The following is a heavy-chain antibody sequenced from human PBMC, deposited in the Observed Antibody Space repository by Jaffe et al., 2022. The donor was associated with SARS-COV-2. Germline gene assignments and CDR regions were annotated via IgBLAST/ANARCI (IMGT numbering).Heavy chain of an antibody. CDR1: GFTFSNFA. CDR2: IVGSGSNT. D-gene: IGHD5-18*01. V-gene: IGHV3-23*01. CDR3: AREGAGMVRFDS. J-gene: IGHJ4*02. Sequence: EVQLLESGGGLVQPGGSLRISCAASGFTFSNFALTWVRQAPGKGLEWVSTIVGSGSNTYYADSVRGRFTISRDNSKETLHLQMNSLRAEDTAVYYCAREGAGMVRFDSWGQGTLVTVSS.